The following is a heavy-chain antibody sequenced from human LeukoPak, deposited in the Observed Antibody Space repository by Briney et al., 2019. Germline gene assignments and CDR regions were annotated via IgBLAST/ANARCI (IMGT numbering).Heavy chain of an antibody. V-gene: IGHV4-39*01. CDR1: GGSISSSIYY. CDR3: ARSSGYCSVSVCRGIDS. Sequence: SETLSLTCTVSGGSISSSIYYWGWIRQPPGKGLEWIGSMSYSGSTYHNPSLKSRVTLSVDTSKNQFSLKLSSVTAADTAIYYCARSSGYCSVSVCRGIDSWGQGSLITVSS. J-gene: IGHJ4*02. D-gene: IGHD2-15*01. CDR2: MSYSGST.